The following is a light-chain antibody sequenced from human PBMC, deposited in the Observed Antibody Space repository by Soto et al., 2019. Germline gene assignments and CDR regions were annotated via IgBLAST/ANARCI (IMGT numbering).Light chain of an antibody. CDR1: QSVNSN. V-gene: IGKV3-15*01. Sequence: EIVMTQSPATLSVSPGERATVSCRASQSVNSNLAWYQQKPGQAPRLLIYGASTRATGIPARFSGSGSGTEFTLTIGSLQSEDFAVYYCQQYNNWPRTFGQGTKLEIK. CDR2: GAS. J-gene: IGKJ2*01. CDR3: QQYNNWPRT.